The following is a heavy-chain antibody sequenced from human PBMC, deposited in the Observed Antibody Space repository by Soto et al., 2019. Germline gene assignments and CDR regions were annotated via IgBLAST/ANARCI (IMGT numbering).Heavy chain of an antibody. J-gene: IGHJ5*02. CDR3: ARRGQEGPGLAH. CDR1: GFTFSSYW. V-gene: IGHV3-74*01. CDR2: INTDGSST. Sequence: EVQLVESGGNLVQPGGSLRLSCAASGFTFSSYWMHWVRQAPGKGLVWLSRINTDGSSTSYVDSVKGRFTISRDNAKTTLYLQMNSLSVEDTAVYYCARRGQEGPGLAHWGQGTLVTVSS.